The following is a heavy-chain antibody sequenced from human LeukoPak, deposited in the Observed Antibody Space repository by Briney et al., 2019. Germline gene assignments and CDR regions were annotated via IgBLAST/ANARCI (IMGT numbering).Heavy chain of an antibody. D-gene: IGHD5-18*01. CDR3: ARLYSYGWDFDY. J-gene: IGHJ4*02. V-gene: IGHV3-23*01. Sequence: GGSLRLSCAASGFTFSSYAMSWVRQAPGKGLEWVSAISGSGDSTYYAASVKGRFTISRDNSRNTLSLQMNSLRAEDTAVYYCARLYSYGWDFDYWGQGTLVTVSS. CDR2: ISGSGDST. CDR1: GFTFSSYA.